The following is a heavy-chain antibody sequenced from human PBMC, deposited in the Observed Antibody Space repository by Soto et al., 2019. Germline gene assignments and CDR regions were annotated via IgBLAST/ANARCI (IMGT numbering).Heavy chain of an antibody. CDR2: ISSSSSYT. D-gene: IGHD3-16*02. CDR3: ARDLSGRDAFDI. J-gene: IGHJ3*02. Sequence: GGSLRLSCAASGFTFSDYYMSWIRQAPGKVLEWVSYISSSSSYTNYADSVKGRFTISRDNAKNSLYLQMNSLRAEDPAVYYCARDLSGRDAFDILGQGTMVTVSS. CDR1: GFTFSDYY. V-gene: IGHV3-11*06.